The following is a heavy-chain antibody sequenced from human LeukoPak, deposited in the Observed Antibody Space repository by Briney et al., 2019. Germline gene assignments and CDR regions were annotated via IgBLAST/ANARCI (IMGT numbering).Heavy chain of an antibody. CDR2: IYHSGST. CDR1: GYSISSGYY. Sequence: SETLSLTCTVSGYSISSGYYWGWIRQPPGQGLEWIGSIYHSGSTYYNPSLKSRVTISVDTSKNQFSLKLSSMTAADTAVYYCARDPLGPDYWGQGTLVTVSS. J-gene: IGHJ4*02. CDR3: ARDPLGPDY. V-gene: IGHV4-38-2*02.